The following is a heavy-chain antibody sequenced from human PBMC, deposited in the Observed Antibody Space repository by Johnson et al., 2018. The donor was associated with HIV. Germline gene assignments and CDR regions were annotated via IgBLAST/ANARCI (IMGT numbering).Heavy chain of an antibody. CDR1: GFTFSSYG. Sequence: QVQLVESGGGVVQPGGSLRLSCAASGFTFSSYGMHWVRQTPGKGLEWVVFIRYDGSGTYYADSVKGRFTISRDDSRNTLYLQMNTLTAEDTAVYYGAKLQYCSSGSCYFDALDIWGQGTMVPVSS. J-gene: IGHJ3*02. CDR3: AKLQYCSSGSCYFDALDI. CDR2: IRYDGSGT. V-gene: IGHV3-30*02. D-gene: IGHD2-15*01.